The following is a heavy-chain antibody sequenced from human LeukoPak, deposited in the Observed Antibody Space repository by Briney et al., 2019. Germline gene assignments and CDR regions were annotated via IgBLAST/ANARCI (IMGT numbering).Heavy chain of an antibody. CDR3: ARGGEGLYYFDY. CDR1: GYTFTSYD. D-gene: IGHD3-16*01. CDR2: MNPNSGNT. Sequence: ASVKVSCKASGYTFTSYDINWVRQATGQGLEWMGWMNPNSGNTGYAQKFQGRVTMTRNTSISTAYMELSSLRSEDTAVYYRARGGEGLYYFDYWGQGTLVTVSS. J-gene: IGHJ4*02. V-gene: IGHV1-8*01.